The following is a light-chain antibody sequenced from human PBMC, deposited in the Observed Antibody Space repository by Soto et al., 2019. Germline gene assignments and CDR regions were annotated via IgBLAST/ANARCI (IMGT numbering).Light chain of an antibody. Sequence: QSALTQPPSSSGSPGQSVAISCTGTSSDVGGYNYVSWYQLRPGKAPKLMIYEVNLRPSGVPDRFSGSKSGNTASLTVSGLRAEDEADYYCSSYAGSNNYVFGTGTKVTVL. CDR2: EVN. CDR3: SSYAGSNNYV. J-gene: IGLJ1*01. V-gene: IGLV2-8*01. CDR1: SSDVGGYNY.